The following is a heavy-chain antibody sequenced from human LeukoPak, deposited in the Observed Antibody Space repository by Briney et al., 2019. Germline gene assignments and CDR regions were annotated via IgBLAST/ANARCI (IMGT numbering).Heavy chain of an antibody. V-gene: IGHV4-39*07. D-gene: IGHD2-21*01. CDR2: IYTSGST. Sequence: SETLSLTCTVSGGSISSSSYYWGWIRQPPGKGLEWIGRIYTSGSTNYNPSLKSRVTISVDTSKNQFSLKLSSVTAADTAVYYCARELRGTAFLDYWGQGTLVTVSS. CDR1: GGSISSSSYY. CDR3: ARELRGTAFLDY. J-gene: IGHJ4*02.